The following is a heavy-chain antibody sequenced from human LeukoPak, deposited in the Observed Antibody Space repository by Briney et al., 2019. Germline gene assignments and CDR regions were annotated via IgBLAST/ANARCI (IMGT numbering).Heavy chain of an antibody. Sequence: SETLSLTCAVYGGSFSGYYWSWIRQPPGKGLEWIGEINHSGSTNYNPSLKSRVTISVDTSKNQFSLKLSSVTAADTAVYYCARLWGGNGVDYWGQGTLVTVSS. D-gene: IGHD3-16*01. J-gene: IGHJ4*02. CDR2: INHSGST. V-gene: IGHV4-34*01. CDR1: GGSFSGYY. CDR3: ARLWGGNGVDY.